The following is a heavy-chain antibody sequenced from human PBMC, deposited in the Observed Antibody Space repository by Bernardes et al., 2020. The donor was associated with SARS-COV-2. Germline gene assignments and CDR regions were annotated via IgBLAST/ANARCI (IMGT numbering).Heavy chain of an antibody. CDR2: IYSGGST. V-gene: IGHV3-53*01. Sequence: GGSLRLSCAASGFTVSSNYMSWVRQAPGKGLEWVSVIYSGGSTYYADSVKGRFTISRDNSKNTLYLQMNSLRAEDTAVYYCAGSVIVVVTTNWYFDLWGRGTLVTVSS. CDR1: GFTVSSNY. CDR3: AGSVIVVVTTNWYFDL. D-gene: IGHD3-22*01. J-gene: IGHJ2*01.